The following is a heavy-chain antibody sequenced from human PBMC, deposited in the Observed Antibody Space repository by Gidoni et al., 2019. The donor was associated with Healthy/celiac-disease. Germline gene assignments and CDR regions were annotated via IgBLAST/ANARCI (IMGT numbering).Heavy chain of an antibody. CDR2: IDSGGST. CDR1: GFTASSHY. CDR3: ARDRWTKQLGGSRYDWFDP. V-gene: IGHV3-66*01. Sequence: EVQLVESGGGLVQPGGSLRLSCAASGFTASSHYTRWVRQAPGKGLGWVSVIDSGGSTDYADYVKGRFTSARDNSKNTLYIQMNSLRAEETDVYYGARDRWTKQLGGSRYDWFDPWGQGTLVTVSS. D-gene: IGHD6-13*01. J-gene: IGHJ5*02.